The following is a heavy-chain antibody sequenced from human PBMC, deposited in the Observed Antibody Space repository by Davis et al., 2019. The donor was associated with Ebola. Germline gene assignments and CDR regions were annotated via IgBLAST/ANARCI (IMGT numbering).Heavy chain of an antibody. V-gene: IGHV3-33*01. J-gene: IGHJ4*02. CDR3: AREGKYRDESRTFDY. CDR1: GITFTSYG. D-gene: IGHD2-2*01. CDR2: IWYDGRNK. Sequence: GGSLRLSCTASGITFTSYGMHWVRQPPGKVLEWVAVIWYDGRNKYYADSVNGRFTISRDNSKNTLYLQMNSLRAEDTAVYYCAREGKYRDESRTFDYWGQGTLVTVSS.